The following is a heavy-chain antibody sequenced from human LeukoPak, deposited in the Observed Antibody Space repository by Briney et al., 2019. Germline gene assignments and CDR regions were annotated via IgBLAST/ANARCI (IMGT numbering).Heavy chain of an antibody. J-gene: IGHJ4*02. V-gene: IGHV3-23*01. D-gene: IGHD3-9*01. Sequence: GGSLRLSCAASGFTFSSYAMSWVRQAPGKGLEWVSAISGSGGSTYYADSVKGRFTISRDNSKNTLYLQMNSLRAEDTAVYYCAKGDTYYDILTGYSWYDYWGQGTLVTVSS. CDR2: ISGSGGST. CDR1: GFTFSSYA. CDR3: AKGDTYYDILTGYSWYDY.